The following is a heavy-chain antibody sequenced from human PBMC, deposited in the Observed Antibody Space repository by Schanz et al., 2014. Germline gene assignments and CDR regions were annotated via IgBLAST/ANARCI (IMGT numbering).Heavy chain of an antibody. CDR2: ISAYNGHT. V-gene: IGHV1-18*01. CDR3: ARGRGCYDY. J-gene: IGHJ4*02. D-gene: IGHD2-21*01. Sequence: QVQLVQSGAEVKKPGASVKVSCKASGYTFISYGIKWVRQAPGQGLEWMGWISAYNGHTDYAQKLQGRVTLTTDTSTNTAYMELSSLTSEDTAVHYCARGRGCYDYWGQGTLVTVSS. CDR1: GYTFISYG.